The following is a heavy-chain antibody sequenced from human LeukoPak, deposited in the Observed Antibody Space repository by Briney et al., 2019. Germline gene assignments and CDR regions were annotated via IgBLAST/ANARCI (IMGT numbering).Heavy chain of an antibody. CDR1: GFTFGSYG. Sequence: PGRSLRLSCAASGFTFGSYGMHWVRQAPGKGLEWVAVISYDGSNKYYADSVKGRFTISRDNSKNTLYLQMNSLRAEDTAVYYCAKDDQDYGDFEYNWFDPWGQGTLVTVSS. CDR2: ISYDGSNK. CDR3: AKDDQDYGDFEYNWFDP. V-gene: IGHV3-30*18. J-gene: IGHJ5*02. D-gene: IGHD4-17*01.